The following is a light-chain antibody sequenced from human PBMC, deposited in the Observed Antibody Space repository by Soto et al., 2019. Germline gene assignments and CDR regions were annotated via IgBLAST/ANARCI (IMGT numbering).Light chain of an antibody. J-gene: IGKJ1*01. CDR2: AAS. V-gene: IGKV1-39*01. CDR3: QQSESERT. CDR1: QSISSY. Sequence: IKHSTPPSSACVVSSVPIICRASQSISSYLNWYQQKPGKAPKLLIYAASSLQSGVPSRFSGSGSGTDFTLTISCLQPEDLATYYCQQSESERTFAQGTKVDI.